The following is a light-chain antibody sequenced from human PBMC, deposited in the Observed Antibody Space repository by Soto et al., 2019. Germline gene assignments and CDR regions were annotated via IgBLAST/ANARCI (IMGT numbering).Light chain of an antibody. J-gene: IGLJ2*01. CDR3: LSFTSTDPALL. CDR2: EVR. Sequence: QSALPQPDSGSGSPGHSITISCTGSSSDLGGSNFVSWYQQHPGRAPKLIIYEVRYRPSGVSNRFSGSKSGNTASLTISGLQAEDDSHYYCLSFTSTDPALLFGGGTKLTVL. V-gene: IGLV2-14*01. CDR1: SSDLGGSNF.